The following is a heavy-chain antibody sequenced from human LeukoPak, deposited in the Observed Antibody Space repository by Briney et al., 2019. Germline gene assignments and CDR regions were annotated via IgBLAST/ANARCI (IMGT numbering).Heavy chain of an antibody. CDR3: ARGGSYFSS. CDR2: IKEDGSEK. V-gene: IGHV3-7*04. CDR1: GFTFSDNW. D-gene: IGHD1-26*01. Sequence: GGSLRLSCAASGFTFSDNWMSWVRQAPGKGPEWVANIKEDGSEKYYVDSVKGRFTISRDNAKNSLYLQMNILRAEDTAVYYCARGGSYFSSWGQGSLVTVSS. J-gene: IGHJ4*02.